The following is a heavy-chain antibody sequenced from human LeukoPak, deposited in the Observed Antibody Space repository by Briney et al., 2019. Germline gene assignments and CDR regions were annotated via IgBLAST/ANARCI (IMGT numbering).Heavy chain of an antibody. J-gene: IGHJ4*02. V-gene: IGHV4-4*07. CDR3: ARVGGTLISFDY. D-gene: IGHD3-16*01. CDR2: FYTSGST. Sequence: SETLSLTCTVSGGSISSYYWSWIRQPAGKGLEWIGRFYTSGSTNYNPSLKSRVTMSVDTSKNQFSLELSSVTAADTAVYYCARVGGTLISFDYWGQGTLVTVSS. CDR1: GGSISSYY.